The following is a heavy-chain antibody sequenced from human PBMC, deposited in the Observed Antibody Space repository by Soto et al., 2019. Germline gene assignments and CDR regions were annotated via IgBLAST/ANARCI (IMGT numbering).Heavy chain of an antibody. Sequence: QLQLQESGSGLVKPSQTLSLTCAVSGGSISSGGYSWSWIRQPPGKGLERIGDIYHSGSTYYNPSLQGRVTVSVDRAKNQWSLKLSSVTAAATAVYYCARLNSYGAGRYPPYYWGMDVWGQGTTVTVSS. CDR3: ARLNSYGAGRYPPYYWGMDV. V-gene: IGHV4-30-2*01. CDR1: GGSISSGGYS. J-gene: IGHJ6*02. CDR2: IYHSGST. D-gene: IGHD3-10*01.